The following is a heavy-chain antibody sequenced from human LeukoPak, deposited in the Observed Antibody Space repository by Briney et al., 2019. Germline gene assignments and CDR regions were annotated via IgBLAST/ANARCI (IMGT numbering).Heavy chain of an antibody. CDR2: ISYDGNNK. Sequence: SGGSLTLSCTASGFSFSTYTMHWVRQAPGKGLEWVALISYDGNNKYYADSVKGRFTISKDNSKNTLDLQMNSLRPEDTAVYYCARGGVGADDYWGQGALVTVSS. D-gene: IGHD1-26*01. CDR3: ARGGVGADDY. CDR1: GFSFSTYT. J-gene: IGHJ4*02. V-gene: IGHV3-30-3*01.